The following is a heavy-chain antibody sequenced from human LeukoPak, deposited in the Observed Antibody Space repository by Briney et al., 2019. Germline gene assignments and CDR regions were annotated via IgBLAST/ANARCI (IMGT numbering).Heavy chain of an antibody. CDR1: GGSVSSYY. D-gene: IGHD5-18*01. Sequence: SETLSLTCTVSGGSVSSYYWSWIRQPPGKALEWIGYIYYSGTTNYNPSLKSRVTIIADTSKHQFSLKLSSVTAADTAVYYCARYSYGSKWFDPWGQGTLVTVSS. J-gene: IGHJ5*02. CDR2: IYYSGTT. CDR3: ARYSYGSKWFDP. V-gene: IGHV4-59*02.